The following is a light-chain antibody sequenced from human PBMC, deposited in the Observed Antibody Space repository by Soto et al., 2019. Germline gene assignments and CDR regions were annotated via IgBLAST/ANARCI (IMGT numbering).Light chain of an antibody. Sequence: QSVLTQPASVSGSPGQSITISCTGTSSDVGASIFVSWYQQHPGKAPKLMIYAVSSRPSGVSYRFSGSKSGNTASLTISGLQAEDEADYYCNSYTTNSSYVFGTGTKLTVL. CDR3: NSYTTNSSYV. V-gene: IGLV2-14*01. CDR2: AVS. J-gene: IGLJ1*01. CDR1: SSDVGASIF.